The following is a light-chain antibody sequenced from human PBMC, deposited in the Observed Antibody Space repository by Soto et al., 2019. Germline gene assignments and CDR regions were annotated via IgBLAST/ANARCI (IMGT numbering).Light chain of an antibody. CDR2: AAS. J-gene: IGKJ2*01. Sequence: EIRVTKSPYSLFASLGDRVTLTCRASQSIRNYLNWYQQKAGLAPKVLIYAASSLESGVPSRFSGSGSGTDFTLTISSLQPEDFATYYCQQTYSNPHTFGQGTKLDIK. CDR1: QSIRNY. CDR3: QQTYSNPHT. V-gene: IGKV1-39*01.